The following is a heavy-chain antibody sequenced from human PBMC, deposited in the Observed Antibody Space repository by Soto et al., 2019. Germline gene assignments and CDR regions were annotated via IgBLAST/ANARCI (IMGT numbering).Heavy chain of an antibody. CDR2: IYPSDSDT. Sequence: GESLKISCKGSGYSFSAFLIGWVRQMPGKGLEWMGIIYPSDSDTRYSPSFQGQVTISADKSSRTAYLQWSSLKASDSAMYYCARLPQDYYYHGMDVWGQATKVTV. CDR1: GYSFSAFL. CDR3: ARLPQDYYYHGMDV. V-gene: IGHV5-51*01. J-gene: IGHJ6*02.